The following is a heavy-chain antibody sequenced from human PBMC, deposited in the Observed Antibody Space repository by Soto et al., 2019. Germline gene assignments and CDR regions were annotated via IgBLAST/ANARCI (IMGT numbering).Heavy chain of an antibody. J-gene: IGHJ4*02. CDR2: IYSGGST. CDR1: GFTVSSNY. Sequence: GGSLRLSCAASGFTVSSNYMSWVRQAPGKGLEWVSVIYSGGSTYYADSVKGRFTISRDNSKNTLYLQMNSLRDEDTAVYYCARDNDYDILTGYYRTDYFDYWGQGTLVTVSS. CDR3: ARDNDYDILTGYYRTDYFDY. V-gene: IGHV3-66*01. D-gene: IGHD3-9*01.